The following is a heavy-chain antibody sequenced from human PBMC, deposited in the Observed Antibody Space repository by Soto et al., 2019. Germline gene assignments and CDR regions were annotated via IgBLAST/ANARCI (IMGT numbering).Heavy chain of an antibody. Sequence: TSETLSLTCTVSGDSITSYYWSWVRQPPGKGLEWIGYISYSGGTNYNPSLKSRLTISVDTSKNQFSLKLSSVTAADTAVYYCSRVFGAYWFFDYWGQGTLVTVSS. CDR3: SRVFGAYWFFDY. CDR1: GDSITSYY. CDR2: ISYSGGT. V-gene: IGHV4-59*01. D-gene: IGHD2-8*02. J-gene: IGHJ4*02.